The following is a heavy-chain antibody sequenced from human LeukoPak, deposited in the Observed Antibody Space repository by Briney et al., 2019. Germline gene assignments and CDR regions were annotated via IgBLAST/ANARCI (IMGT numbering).Heavy chain of an antibody. V-gene: IGHV3-23*01. CDR3: AKDRQRSEWQFDY. CDR1: GFTLSSYA. Sequence: GGSLRLSCAASGFTLSSYAMSWVRQAPGKGLEWVSAISGSGGSKYYADSVKGRFTISRDNSKNTLYLQMNSLRAEDTAVYYCAKDRQRSEWQFDYWGQGTLVTVSS. J-gene: IGHJ4*02. D-gene: IGHD3-3*01. CDR2: ISGSGGSK.